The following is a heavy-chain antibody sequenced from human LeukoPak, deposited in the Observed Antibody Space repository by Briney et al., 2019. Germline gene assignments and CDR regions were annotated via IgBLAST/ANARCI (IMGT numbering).Heavy chain of an antibody. J-gene: IGHJ4*02. CDR2: IKQDGSEK. V-gene: IGHV3-7*01. D-gene: IGHD3-3*01. CDR3: ASFAYYDFWSGNDIDY. CDR1: GFTFSSYW. Sequence: PGGSLRLSCAASGFTFSSYWMSWVRQAPGKGLEWVANIKQDGSEKYYVDSVKGRFTISRDNAKNTLYLQMNSLRAEDTAVYYCASFAYYDFWSGNDIDYWGQGTLVTVSS.